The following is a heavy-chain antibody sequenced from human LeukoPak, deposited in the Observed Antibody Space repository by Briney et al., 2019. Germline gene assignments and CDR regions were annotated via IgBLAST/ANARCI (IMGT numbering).Heavy chain of an antibody. V-gene: IGHV3-7*01. CDR2: IKQDGSEK. D-gene: IGHD5-18*01. Sequence: PGGSLRLSCAASGFTFSSYWMSWVRQAPGKGLEWVANIKQDGSEKYYVGSVKGRFTISRDNAKNSLYLQMNSLRAEDTAVYYCARAEDTAMVPLIDWGQGTLVTVSS. CDR1: GFTFSSYW. CDR3: ARAEDTAMVPLID. J-gene: IGHJ4*02.